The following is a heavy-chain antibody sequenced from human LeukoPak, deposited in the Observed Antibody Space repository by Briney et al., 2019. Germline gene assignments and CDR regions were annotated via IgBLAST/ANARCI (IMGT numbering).Heavy chain of an antibody. CDR2: ISYAGGT. J-gene: IGHJ4*02. D-gene: IGHD3-22*01. V-gene: IGHV4-59*08. Sequence: SETLSLTCAVSGGSITSFYWSWVRQPPGKGLEWVGYISYAGGTTYKSSLKGRASMSLDTSNNQFSLRLTSVTAADTALYFCARVGDTSGYFYYFDSWGQGTLVSVSS. CDR1: GGSITSFY. CDR3: ARVGDTSGYFYYFDS.